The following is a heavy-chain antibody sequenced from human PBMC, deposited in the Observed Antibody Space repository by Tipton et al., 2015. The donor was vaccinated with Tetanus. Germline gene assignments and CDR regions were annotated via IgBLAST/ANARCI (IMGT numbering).Heavy chain of an antibody. V-gene: IGHV4-4*02. D-gene: IGHD3-9*01. CDR1: GGPVSSSNW. J-gene: IGHJ4*02. CDR3: ARATEHDIMTGYDN. Sequence: TLSLTCDVSGGPVSSSNWWSWVRQAPGKGLEWIGEIYYSGTTNYNPSLKSRVTISTDKSKNQVSLRLNSVTAADTAVYYCARATEHDIMTGYDNWGPGTQVTVSS. CDR2: IYYSGTT.